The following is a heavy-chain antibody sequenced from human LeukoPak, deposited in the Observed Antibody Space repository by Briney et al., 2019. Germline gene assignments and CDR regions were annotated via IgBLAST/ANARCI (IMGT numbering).Heavy chain of an antibody. CDR3: AADYGDYAYNLFDP. CDR2: IVVGSGNT. CDR1: GFTFTSSA. Sequence: ASVKLSCKASGFTFTSSAVQWVRQARGQRLEWIGWIVVGSGNTNYAQKFQERVTITRDMSTSTAYMELSSLRSEDTAVYYCAADYGDYAYNLFDPWGQGTLVTVSS. V-gene: IGHV1-58*01. D-gene: IGHD4-17*01. J-gene: IGHJ5*02.